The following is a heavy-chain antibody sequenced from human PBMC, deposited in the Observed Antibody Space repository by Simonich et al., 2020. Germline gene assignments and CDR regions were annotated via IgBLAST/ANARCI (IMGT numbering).Heavy chain of an antibody. Sequence: QVQLQESGPGLVKPSETLSLTCTVYGGSISSYYWRWIRGPPGKGLEWIGYSYYSGSTNYNPSLKSRVTISVDTSKNQFSLKLSSVTAADTAVYYCARLPDYWGQGTLVTVSS. CDR2: SYYSGST. CDR1: GGSISSYY. V-gene: IGHV4-59*08. CDR3: ARLPDY. J-gene: IGHJ4*02.